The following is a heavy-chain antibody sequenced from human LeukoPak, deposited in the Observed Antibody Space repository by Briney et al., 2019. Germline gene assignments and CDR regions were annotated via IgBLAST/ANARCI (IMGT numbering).Heavy chain of an antibody. CDR1: GFTFSDYY. V-gene: IGHV3-11*06. CDR3: ARFSRTGYYYMDV. J-gene: IGHJ6*03. CDR2: ISSSSSYI. Sequence: GGSLRLSCAASGFTFSDYYMSWIRQAPGKGLEWVSSISSSSSYIYYADSVQGRFTISRDNAKNSLYLQMNSLRAEDTAVYYCARFSRTGYYYMDVWGKGTTVTVSS.